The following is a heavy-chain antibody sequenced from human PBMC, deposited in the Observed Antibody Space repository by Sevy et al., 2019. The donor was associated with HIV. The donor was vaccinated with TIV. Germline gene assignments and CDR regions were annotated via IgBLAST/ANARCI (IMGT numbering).Heavy chain of an antibody. CDR1: GFTFSSYA. D-gene: IGHD1-26*01. CDR2: ISASAGNT. J-gene: IGHJ4*02. Sequence: GESLKISCAASGFTFSSYAMNWVRQAPGKGLEWVSTISASAGNTYYADSVKGRFTNSRDNSRDTLYLQVNSLRADDTAVYYCAKGHTGTYAYWGQGTLVTVSS. V-gene: IGHV3-23*01. CDR3: AKGHTGTYAY.